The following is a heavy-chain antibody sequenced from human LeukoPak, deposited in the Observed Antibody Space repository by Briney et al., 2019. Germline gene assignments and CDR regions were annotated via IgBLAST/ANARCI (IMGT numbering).Heavy chain of an antibody. CDR2: ISAYNGNT. CDR1: GYIFTSYG. V-gene: IGHV1-18*01. J-gene: IGHJ4*02. CDR3: ARVTDYDILTGYPEFDY. Sequence: GASVKVSCKASGYIFTSYGISWVRHAPGQGLEWMGWISAYNGNTKYARKLQGRVTMTTDTSTNTAYMELRSLRSDDTAVYYCARVTDYDILTGYPEFDYWGQGTLVTVSS. D-gene: IGHD3-9*01.